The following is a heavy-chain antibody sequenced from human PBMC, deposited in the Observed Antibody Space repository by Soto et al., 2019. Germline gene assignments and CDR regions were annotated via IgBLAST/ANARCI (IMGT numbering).Heavy chain of an antibody. CDR1: GFTFSSYA. V-gene: IGHV3-23*01. J-gene: IGHJ4*02. CDR3: AKATTNGGWFNPFDS. Sequence: PGGSLRLSCAASGFTFSSYAMSWVRQSPGKGLEWVSAIPGSGTSTYYAGSVKDRFTISRDNSKNTLYLQMSSLRAEDTAVYYCAKATTNGGWFNPFDSWGQGALVTVSS. CDR2: IPGSGTST. D-gene: IGHD6-19*01.